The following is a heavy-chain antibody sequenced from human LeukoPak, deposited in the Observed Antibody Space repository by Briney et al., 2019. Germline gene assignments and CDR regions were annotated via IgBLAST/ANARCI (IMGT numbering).Heavy chain of an antibody. V-gene: IGHV4-34*01. D-gene: IGHD3-22*01. Sequence: SETLSLTCAVYGGSFGGYYWSWIRQPPGKGLEWIGEINHSGSTNHNPSLKSRVTMSVDTSRNQFSLNLSSVTAADAAVYYCARVSTTKYYYDSSGYYRFDYWGQGTLVTVSS. CDR1: GGSFGGYY. CDR2: INHSGST. CDR3: ARVSTTKYYYDSSGYYRFDY. J-gene: IGHJ4*02.